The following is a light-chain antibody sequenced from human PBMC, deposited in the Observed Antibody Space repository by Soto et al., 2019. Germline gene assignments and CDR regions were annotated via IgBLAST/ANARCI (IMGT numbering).Light chain of an antibody. V-gene: IGLV2-14*03. CDR2: DVS. Sequence: QYVLTQPASVSGSPGQSITISCTGTSSDVGGYNYVSWYQHHPGKAPKLMIYDVSNRPSGVSNRLSGSKSGNTASLTISGLQAEDEADYYCSSYTSSSTLVFGTGNKVTV. J-gene: IGLJ1*01. CDR1: SSDVGGYNY. CDR3: SSYTSSSTLV.